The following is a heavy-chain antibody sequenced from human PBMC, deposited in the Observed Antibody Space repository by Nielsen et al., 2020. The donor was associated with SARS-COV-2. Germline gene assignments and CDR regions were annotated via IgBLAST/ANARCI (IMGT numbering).Heavy chain of an antibody. CDR3: AKGMWGIRYFDWLFDY. J-gene: IGHJ4*02. Sequence: GESLKISCAASGFTFDDYGMSWVRQAPGKGLEWVSGINWNGGSTGYADSVKGRFTISRDNSKNTLYLQMNSLRAEDTAVYYCAKGMWGIRYFDWLFDYWGQGTLVTVSS. V-gene: IGHV3-20*04. D-gene: IGHD3-9*01. CDR1: GFTFDDYG. CDR2: INWNGGST.